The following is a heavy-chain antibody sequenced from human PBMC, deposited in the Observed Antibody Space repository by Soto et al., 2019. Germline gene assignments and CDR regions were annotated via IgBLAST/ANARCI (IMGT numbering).Heavy chain of an antibody. D-gene: IGHD2-8*01. CDR1: EFTFNRHA. CDR3: ARVSGHVYATLHGPFDY. Sequence: GGSLRLSCAASEFTFNRHAMHWVRQAPGKGLEWVAVILHDGRIKYYADSVKGRFTISRDNSMNTLDLQMNSLRAEDTAIYFCARVSGHVYATLHGPFDYWGQGPLVTVSS. CDR2: ILHDGRIK. V-gene: IGHV3-30*04. J-gene: IGHJ4*02.